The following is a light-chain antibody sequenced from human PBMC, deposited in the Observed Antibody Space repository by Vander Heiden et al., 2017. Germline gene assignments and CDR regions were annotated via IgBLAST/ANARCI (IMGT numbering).Light chain of an antibody. CDR2: SNN. CDR3: AAWDDSLNGWV. V-gene: IGLV1-44*01. J-gene: IGLJ3*02. CDR1: SPNIGSNT. Sequence: HSVLPQPPSASGTPGQRVTISCSGSSPNIGSNTVNWYQQLPGTAPKLLIYSNNQLPSGVPDRFSGSKSGTSATLAISGLQSEDEADYYCAAWDDSLNGWVFGGGTKLTVL.